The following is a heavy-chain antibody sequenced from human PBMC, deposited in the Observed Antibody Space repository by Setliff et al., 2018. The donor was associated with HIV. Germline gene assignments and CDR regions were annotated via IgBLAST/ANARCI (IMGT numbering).Heavy chain of an antibody. CDR1: GFTFGSYS. V-gene: IGHV3-21*05. Sequence: PGGSLRLSCAASGFTFGSYSMNWVRQAPGKGLEWISYITKRADETHYADSVKGRFSISRDTAKNSLYLQMNSLRPEDTALYYCVRGPQFTPHWGQGTLVTVSS. J-gene: IGHJ4*02. D-gene: IGHD3-16*01. CDR3: VRGPQFTPH. CDR2: ITKRADET.